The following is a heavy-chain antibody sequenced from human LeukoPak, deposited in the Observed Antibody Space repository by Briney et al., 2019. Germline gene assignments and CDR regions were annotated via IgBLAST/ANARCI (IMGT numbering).Heavy chain of an antibody. J-gene: IGHJ4*02. CDR2: IKQDGSEK. CDR3: ARDPSTVTTDS. CDR1: GFTFSSYS. V-gene: IGHV3-7*01. D-gene: IGHD4-17*01. Sequence: GGSLRLSCAASGFTFSSYSMNWVRQAPGKGLEWVANIKQDGSEKYYVDSVKGRFTISRDNAKNSLYLQINSLRAEDTAVYYCARDPSTVTTDSWGQGTLVTVSS.